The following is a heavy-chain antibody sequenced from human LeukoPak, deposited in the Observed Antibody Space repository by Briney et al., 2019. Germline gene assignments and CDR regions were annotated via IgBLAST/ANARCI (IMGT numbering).Heavy chain of an antibody. CDR2: IKSDGSST. D-gene: IGHD2-15*01. Sequence: PGGSLRLSCAASGFTFSSYWMHWVRQAPGKGLVWVSRIKSDGSSTTYADSVKGRFTISKDNAKNTLYLQMNSLRAEDTAVYYCATGGSSGGSPGYRGQGTLVTVSS. CDR1: GFTFSSYW. CDR3: ATGGSSGGSPGY. J-gene: IGHJ4*02. V-gene: IGHV3-74*01.